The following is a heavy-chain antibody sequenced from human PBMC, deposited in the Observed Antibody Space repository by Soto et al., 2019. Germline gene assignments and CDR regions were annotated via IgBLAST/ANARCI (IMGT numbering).Heavy chain of an antibody. Sequence: GASVKVSCKASGYTFTNSGISWVRQAPGQGLEWMGWISTDNGNTNYAQKLQGRVTMTTDTSTSTAYMELRSLRSDDTAVYYCARDAPPEDYWGQGTLVTVSS. V-gene: IGHV1-18*01. CDR2: ISTDNGNT. CDR3: ARDAPPEDY. CDR1: GYTFTNSG. J-gene: IGHJ4*02.